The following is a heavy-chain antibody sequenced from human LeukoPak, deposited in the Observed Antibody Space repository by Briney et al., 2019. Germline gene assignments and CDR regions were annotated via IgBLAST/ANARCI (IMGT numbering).Heavy chain of an antibody. Sequence: GGSLRLPCAASGFTFSSYAMSWVRQAPGKGLEWVSAISGSGGSTYYADSVKGRFTISRDNSKNTLYLQMNSLRAEDTAVYYCAKIYRYYYDSSGYIPDWGQGTLVTVSS. V-gene: IGHV3-23*01. J-gene: IGHJ4*02. CDR1: GFTFSSYA. CDR2: ISGSGGST. D-gene: IGHD3-22*01. CDR3: AKIYRYYYDSSGYIPD.